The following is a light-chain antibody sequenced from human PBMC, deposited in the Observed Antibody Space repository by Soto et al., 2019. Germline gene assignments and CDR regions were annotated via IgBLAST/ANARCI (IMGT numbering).Light chain of an antibody. Sequence: EIVLTQSPVTLSLSPGERATLSCRASRSVSSSYLAWYQQKPGQAPRLLIYDASTRAAGIPARFSGSGSGTDFTLTISSLQSEDFAVYYCQQYNNWPRTFGQGTKVDI. CDR1: RSVSSSY. J-gene: IGKJ1*01. V-gene: IGKV3D-15*01. CDR3: QQYNNWPRT. CDR2: DAS.